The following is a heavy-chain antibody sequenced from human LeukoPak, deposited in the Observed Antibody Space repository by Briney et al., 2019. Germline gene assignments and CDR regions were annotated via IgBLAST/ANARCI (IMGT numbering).Heavy chain of an antibody. V-gene: IGHV3-30*04. CDR2: ISYDGSNK. CDR3: ARDRAVVVPAAMLDY. J-gene: IGHJ4*02. Sequence: GSLRLSCAASGFTFSSYAMHWVRQAPGKGLEWVAVISYDGSNKYYADSVKGRFTISRDNSKNTLYLQMNSLRAEDTAVYYCARDRAVVVPAAMLDYWGQGTLVTVSS. D-gene: IGHD2-2*01. CDR1: GFTFSSYA.